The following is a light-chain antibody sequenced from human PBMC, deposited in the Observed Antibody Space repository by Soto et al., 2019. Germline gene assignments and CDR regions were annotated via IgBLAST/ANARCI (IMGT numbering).Light chain of an antibody. CDR2: KNN. V-gene: IGLV1-44*01. CDR1: SSNIGSNT. J-gene: IGLJ2*01. CDR3: AAWHDSLNGPV. Sequence: QSVLTQPPSASGTPGQRVTISCSGSSSNIGSNTVNWYQQLPGTAPKLLIYKNNQRPSGVPDRFSGSKSGTSASLAISGLQSEDEADYYCAAWHDSLNGPVFGGGTQLTVL.